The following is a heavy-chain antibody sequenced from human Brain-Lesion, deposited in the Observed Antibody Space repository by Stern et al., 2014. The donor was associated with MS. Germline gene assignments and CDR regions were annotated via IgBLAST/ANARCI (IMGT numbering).Heavy chain of an antibody. Sequence: EMQLVESGGGLVQPAGSLRLSCAASGFPFSNYWMHRVRQAPGKGLVWVSRVNNDGRRTSYADSVKGRFTMSRDNAKNTLYLQMNSLRVEDTAIYYCARGERWFDSWGQGTLVTVSS. CDR2: VNNDGRRT. J-gene: IGHJ5*01. CDR1: GFPFSNYW. D-gene: IGHD3-10*01. V-gene: IGHV3-74*02. CDR3: ARGERWFDS.